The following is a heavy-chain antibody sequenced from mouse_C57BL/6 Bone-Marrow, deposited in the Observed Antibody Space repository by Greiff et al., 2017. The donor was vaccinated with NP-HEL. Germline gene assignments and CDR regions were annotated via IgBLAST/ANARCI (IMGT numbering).Heavy chain of an antibody. J-gene: IGHJ3*01. CDR2: IDPSDSYT. D-gene: IGHD2-1*01. CDR1: GYTFTSYW. V-gene: IGHV1-59*01. Sequence: VQLQQSGAELVRPGTSVKLSCKASGYTFTSYWMHWVKQRPGQGLEWIGVIDPSDSYTNYNQKFKGKATLTVDTSSSTAYMQLSSLTSEDSAVYYCARRGNYPFAYWGQGTLVTVSA. CDR3: ARRGNYPFAY.